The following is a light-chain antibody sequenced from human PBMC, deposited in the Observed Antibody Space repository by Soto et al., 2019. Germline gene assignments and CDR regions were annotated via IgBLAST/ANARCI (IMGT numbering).Light chain of an antibody. V-gene: IGKV3-15*01. CDR2: HTS. CDR1: QSISGN. J-gene: IGKJ4*01. Sequence: VMTQSPAALSVSPGESATLSCRARQSISGNVAWYQQKPGLAPRLLIYHTSTRATGVPARFSGSGSGTEFSLTISSLQSEDSAVYFCQRYDNWPLTFGGGTKVDI. CDR3: QRYDNWPLT.